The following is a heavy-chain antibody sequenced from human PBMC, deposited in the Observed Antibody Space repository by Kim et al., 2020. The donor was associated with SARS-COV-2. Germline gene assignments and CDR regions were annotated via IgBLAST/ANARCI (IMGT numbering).Heavy chain of an antibody. D-gene: IGHD2-21*02. CDR1: GFTFSSYA. J-gene: IGHJ6*02. CDR3: ARVNRPCGGDCSRTIYYYYGMDV. V-gene: IGHV3-30-3*01. Sequence: GGSLRLSCAASGFTFSSYAMHWVRQAPGKGLEWVAVISYDGSNKYYADSVKGRFTISRDNSKNTLYLQMNSLRAEDTAVYYCARVNRPCGGDCSRTIYYYYGMDVWGQGTTVTVSS. CDR2: ISYDGSNK.